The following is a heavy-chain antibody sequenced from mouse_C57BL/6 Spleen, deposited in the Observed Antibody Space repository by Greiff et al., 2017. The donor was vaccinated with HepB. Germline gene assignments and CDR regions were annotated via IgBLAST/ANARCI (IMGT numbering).Heavy chain of an antibody. V-gene: IGHV1-50*01. CDR3: ARGYSNRGYFDV. D-gene: IGHD2-5*01. CDR1: GYTFTSYW. Sequence: QVQLKQPGAELVKPGASVKLSCKASGYTFTSYWMQWVKQRPGQGLEWIGEIDPSDSYTNYNQKFKGKATLTVDTSSSTAYMQLSSLTSEDSAVYYCARGYSNRGYFDVWGTGTTVTVSS. J-gene: IGHJ1*03. CDR2: IDPSDSYT.